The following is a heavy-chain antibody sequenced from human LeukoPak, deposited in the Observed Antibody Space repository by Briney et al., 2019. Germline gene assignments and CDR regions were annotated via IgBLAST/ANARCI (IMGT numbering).Heavy chain of an antibody. Sequence: ASVKVSCKASGYTFTSYDINWVRQATGQGLEWMGWMNPNSGNTGYAQKFQGRVTITRNTSISTAYMELSRLRSDDTAVYYCARGWPSGYDGNWFDPWGQGTLVTVSS. J-gene: IGHJ5*02. D-gene: IGHD5-12*01. V-gene: IGHV1-8*03. CDR3: ARGWPSGYDGNWFDP. CDR1: GYTFTSYD. CDR2: MNPNSGNT.